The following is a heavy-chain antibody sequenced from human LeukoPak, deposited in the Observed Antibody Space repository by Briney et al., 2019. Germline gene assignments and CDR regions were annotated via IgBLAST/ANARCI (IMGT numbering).Heavy chain of an antibody. CDR1: GFTFSSYA. V-gene: IGHV3-30-3*01. CDR3: AKGKGLLRFLEWLYES. J-gene: IGHJ4*02. CDR2: ISYDGSNK. D-gene: IGHD3-3*01. Sequence: PGGSLRLSCAASGFTFSSYAMHWVRQAPGKGLEWVAVISYDGSNKYYADSVKGRFTISRDNSKNTLYLQMNSLRAEDTAVYYCAKGKGLLRFLEWLYESRGQGTLVTVSS.